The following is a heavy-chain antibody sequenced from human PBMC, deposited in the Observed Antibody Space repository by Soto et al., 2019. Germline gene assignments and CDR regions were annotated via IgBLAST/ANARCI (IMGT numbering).Heavy chain of an antibody. CDR3: ARDPPLRYYDFWSGSTSYYYYGMDV. Sequence: ASVKVSCKASGYTFTSYGISWVRQAPGQGLEWMGWISAYNGNTNYAQKLQGRVTMTTDTSTSTAYMELRSLRSDDTAVYYCARDPPLRYYDFWSGSTSYYYYGMDVWGQGTTVT. J-gene: IGHJ6*02. V-gene: IGHV1-18*01. CDR1: GYTFTSYG. CDR2: ISAYNGNT. D-gene: IGHD3-3*01.